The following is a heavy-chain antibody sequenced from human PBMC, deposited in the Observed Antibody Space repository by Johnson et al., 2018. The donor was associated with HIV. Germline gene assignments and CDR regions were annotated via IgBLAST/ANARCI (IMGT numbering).Heavy chain of an antibody. V-gene: IGHV3-7*01. J-gene: IGHJ3*02. CDR2: IKYDGGRI. D-gene: IGHD1-26*01. CDR1: GFTFSTSW. CDR3: AREGGIVAAQGDAFDS. Sequence: VQLVESGGGSVQTGGSLRLSCAASGFTFSTSWMNWVRQAPGRGLEWVANIKYDGGRIQYVDSVKGRFTISRDNARNLLFLQMSTLRAEDTAVYYCAREGGIVAAQGDAFDSWGQGTMVTVSS.